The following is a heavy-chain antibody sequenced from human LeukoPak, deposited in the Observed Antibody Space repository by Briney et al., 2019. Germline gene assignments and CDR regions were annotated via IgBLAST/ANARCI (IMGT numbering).Heavy chain of an antibody. CDR3: AGQTYDFWSGSSYYYYYMGV. Sequence: SQTLSLTCAISGDSVSSNSAAWNWIRQSPSRGLEWLGRTYYRSKWYNDYAVSVKSRITINPDTSKNQFSLQLNSVTPEDTAVYYCAGQTYDFWSGSSYYYYYMGVWGKGTTVTVSS. CDR1: GDSVSSNSAA. V-gene: IGHV6-1*01. D-gene: IGHD3-3*01. J-gene: IGHJ6*03. CDR2: TYYRSKWYN.